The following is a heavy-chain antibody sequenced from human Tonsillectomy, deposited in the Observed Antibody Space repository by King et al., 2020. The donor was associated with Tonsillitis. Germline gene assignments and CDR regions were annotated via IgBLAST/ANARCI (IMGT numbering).Heavy chain of an antibody. J-gene: IGHJ4*02. CDR3: ARYGPGGVFDY. CDR1: GFTFNNYN. Sequence: VQLVESGGGLVKPGGSLRLSCAASGFTFNNYNINWLRRAPGKGLEGVSSISSSSTYIYYGDSVKGRFTISRDNARNSLYVQMNSLRAEDTAVYYFARYGPGGVFDYWGQGTLVTVSS. CDR2: ISSSSTYI. D-gene: IGHD3-10*01. V-gene: IGHV3-21*01.